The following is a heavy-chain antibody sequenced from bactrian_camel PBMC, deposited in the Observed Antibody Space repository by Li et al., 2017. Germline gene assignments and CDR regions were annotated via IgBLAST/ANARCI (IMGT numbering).Heavy chain of an antibody. CDR2: IDTDEKT. CDR1: GLTYSGYIRNRYSYC. CDR3: AARTHGSCLFLRANPLKEYNY. J-gene: IGHJ4*01. D-gene: IGHD6*01. V-gene: IGHV3S55*01. Sequence: QLVESGGGSVQAGGSLRLSCAASGLTYSGYIRNRYSYCMGWFRQESGKEREGVAAIDTDEKTAYADSVEGRFTISRDTANNTLHLQMNSLKPEDSAVYYCAARTHGSCLFLRANPLKEYNYWGQGTQVTVS.